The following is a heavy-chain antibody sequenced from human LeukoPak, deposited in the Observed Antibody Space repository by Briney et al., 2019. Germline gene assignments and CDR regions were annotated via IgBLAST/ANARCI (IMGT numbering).Heavy chain of an antibody. D-gene: IGHD2-21*02. CDR1: GFTVSRKY. Sequence: GGSLRLSCAASGFTVSRKYMSWVRQAPGKGLEWVSLIFSGGSTYYADSVKGRFTISRDNSKNTLYLQMNSLRAEDTAVYYCASRGGGDWPCFDYWGQGTLVTVSS. CDR2: IFSGGST. V-gene: IGHV3-53*01. J-gene: IGHJ4*02. CDR3: ASRGGGDWPCFDY.